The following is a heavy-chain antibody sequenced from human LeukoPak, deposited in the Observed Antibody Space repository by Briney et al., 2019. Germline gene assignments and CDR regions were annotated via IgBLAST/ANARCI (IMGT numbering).Heavy chain of an antibody. J-gene: IGHJ4*02. CDR2: ISYDGSNK. CDR1: GFTFSSYA. D-gene: IGHD1-26*01. V-gene: IGHV3-30*04. CDR3: AGGGGSYFWDYFDY. Sequence: GGSLRLSCAASGFTFSSYAMHWVRQAPGKGLEWVAVISYDGSNKYYADSVKGRFTISRDNSKNTLYLQMNSLRAEDTAVYYCAGGGGSYFWDYFDYWGQGTLVTVSS.